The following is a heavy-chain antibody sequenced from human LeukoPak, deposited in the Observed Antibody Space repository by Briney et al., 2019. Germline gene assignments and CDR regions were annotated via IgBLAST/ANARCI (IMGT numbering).Heavy chain of an antibody. J-gene: IGHJ6*02. V-gene: IGHV3-66*01. CDR1: GFTFSSYA. CDR3: ARDSEINGMDV. D-gene: IGHD1-26*01. CDR2: IYSGGST. Sequence: GGSLRLSCAASGFTFSSYAMSWVRQAPGKGLEWVSVIYSGGSTYYADSVKGRFTISRDNSKNTLYLQMNSLRAEDTAVYYCARDSEINGMDVWGQGTTVTVSS.